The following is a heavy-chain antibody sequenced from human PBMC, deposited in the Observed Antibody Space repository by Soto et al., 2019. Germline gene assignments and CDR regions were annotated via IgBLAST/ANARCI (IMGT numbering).Heavy chain of an antibody. CDR1: GYNLASYW. J-gene: IGHJ6*04. Sequence: PGESLKISCKGSGYNLASYWINWVRQMPGKGLEWMGKIDPSDSSTTYSPSFQGHVTISVDKSISTAYLQWSSLKASDTAMYYWARLGHDYSTSGMDVWGKGTTVTVSS. D-gene: IGHD4-4*01. CDR2: IDPSDSST. V-gene: IGHV5-10-1*01. CDR3: ARLGHDYSTSGMDV.